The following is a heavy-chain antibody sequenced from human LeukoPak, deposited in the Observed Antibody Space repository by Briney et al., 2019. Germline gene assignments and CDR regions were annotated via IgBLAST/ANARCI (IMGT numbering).Heavy chain of an antibody. J-gene: IGHJ4*02. Sequence: GGSLRLSCAASGFTFSSYSMNWVRQAPGKGLEWVSSITSSSNYIYYADSVKGRFTISRDNAKNSLYLQMNSLRAEDTAMYYCARVGYYYDSSGSGDYWGQGTLVTVSS. D-gene: IGHD3-22*01. CDR3: ARVGYYYDSSGSGDY. CDR2: ITSSSNYI. V-gene: IGHV3-21*01. CDR1: GFTFSSYS.